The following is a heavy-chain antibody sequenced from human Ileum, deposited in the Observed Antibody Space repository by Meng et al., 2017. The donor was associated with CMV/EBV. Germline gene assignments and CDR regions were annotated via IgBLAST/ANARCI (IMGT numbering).Heavy chain of an antibody. V-gene: IGHV3-20*04. J-gene: IGHJ4*02. CDR2: LNWNGLRT. D-gene: IGHD3-3*01. Sequence: GGPLRLPCAASGFTFDNYAMSGVRQAPGKGPEGVFGLNWNGLRTAYTDYVKGRFTISRDNSKNTLYMQLNSLRAEDTAVYYCANQYFDFLSGYWDYWGQGTLVTVSS. CDR3: ANQYFDFLSGYWDY. CDR1: GFTFDNYA.